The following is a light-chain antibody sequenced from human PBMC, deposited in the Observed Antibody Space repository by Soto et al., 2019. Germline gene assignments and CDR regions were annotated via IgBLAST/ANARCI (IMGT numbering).Light chain of an antibody. CDR2: EAS. V-gene: IGKV3-11*01. Sequence: EIVMTQSPATLSVSAGEIATLACRASQTVSSSLAWYQQKPGQAPRLLIYEASNRATGIPARFSGSGSGADFTLTISSLEPEDFALYYCQQHINWPLTFGGGTKVDIK. J-gene: IGKJ4*01. CDR1: QTVSSS. CDR3: QQHINWPLT.